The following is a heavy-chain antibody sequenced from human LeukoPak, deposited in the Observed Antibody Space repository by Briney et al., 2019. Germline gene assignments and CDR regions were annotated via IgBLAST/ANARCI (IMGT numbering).Heavy chain of an antibody. V-gene: IGHV3-23*01. D-gene: IGHD2-15*01. CDR3: AKGFSVRGRFDP. J-gene: IGHJ5*02. CDR2: ISVSGIT. Sequence: GGSVRLSCVASGLTFSSNSMSWVRQPPGMGLEWVSGISVSGITVYADSVKGRLTISRDNSKNTLYLQMNNLGAEDTALYYCAKGFSVRGRFDPWGQGTQVTVSS. CDR1: GLTFSSNS.